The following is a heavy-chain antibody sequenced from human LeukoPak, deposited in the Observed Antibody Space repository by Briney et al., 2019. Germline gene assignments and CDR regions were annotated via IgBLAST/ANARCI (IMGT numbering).Heavy chain of an antibody. CDR1: GASISSSTDY. CDR2: IYYSGST. J-gene: IGHJ5*02. CDR3: ARGQGATVPQVGKNWFDP. D-gene: IGHD1-26*01. Sequence: SETLSLTCTVSGASISSSTDYWGWIRQPPRKGLEWIANIYYSGSTYYNPSLKSRVILSVDTSKNQFSLKLISVTVADTAIYYCARGQGATVPQVGKNWFDPWGQGTRVTVSS. V-gene: IGHV4-39*07.